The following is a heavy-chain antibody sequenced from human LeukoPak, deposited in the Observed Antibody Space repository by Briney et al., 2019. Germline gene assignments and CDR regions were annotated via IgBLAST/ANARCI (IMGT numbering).Heavy chain of an antibody. CDR3: ARALSSYGIAAARFDY. Sequence: PGGSLRLSCAASGFTFSNYAMSWVRQAPGKGLEWVSAISGSGGTTYYADSVKGRFTISRDNSKNTLFLQMNSLRAEDTAVYYCARALSSYGIAAARFDYWGQGTLVTVSS. J-gene: IGHJ4*02. CDR1: GFTFSNYA. CDR2: ISGSGGTT. D-gene: IGHD6-13*01. V-gene: IGHV3-23*01.